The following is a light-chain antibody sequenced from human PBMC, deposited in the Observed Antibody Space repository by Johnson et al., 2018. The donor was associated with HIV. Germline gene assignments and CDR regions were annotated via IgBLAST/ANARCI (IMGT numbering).Light chain of an antibody. J-gene: IGLJ1*01. Sequence: QSVLTQPPSVSAAPGQKVTISCSGSSSNIGNNYVSWYQQLPGTAPKLLIYYTYKRFFEIPDRFSGSKSGTSATLGITGLQTGDEADYYCGTWDSRLNAYVFGAVTKVTVL. CDR1: SSNIGNNY. CDR2: YTY. CDR3: GTWDSRLNAYV. V-gene: IGLV1-51*01.